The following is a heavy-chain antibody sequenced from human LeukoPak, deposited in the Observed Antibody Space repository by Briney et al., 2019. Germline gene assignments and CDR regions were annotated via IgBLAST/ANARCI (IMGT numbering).Heavy chain of an antibody. V-gene: IGHV3-30*02. CDR2: IRYDGSNK. CDR1: GFTFSSYG. Sequence: PGGSLRLSCAASGFTFSSYGMHWVRQAPGKGLEWVAFIRYDGSNKYYADSVKGRFTISRDNSKNTLYLQMNSLRAEDTAVYYCAKDTYYDFWSDYWGQGTLVTVSS. D-gene: IGHD3-3*01. J-gene: IGHJ4*02. CDR3: AKDTYYDFWSDY.